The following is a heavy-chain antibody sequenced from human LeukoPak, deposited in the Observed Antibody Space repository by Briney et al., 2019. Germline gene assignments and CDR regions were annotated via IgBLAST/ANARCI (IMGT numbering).Heavy chain of an antibody. CDR3: ASLYGGTAFDP. CDR2: ISSSGNTI. CDR1: GFTVSSYA. Sequence: PGGSLRLSCSASGFTVSSYAMSWVRPAPGKWLEWVSYISSSGNTIYYPDSVKGRLTISRDNAKNSLYLQMYSLRVEDTAFYYCASLYGGTAFDPWGQGTLVTVSS. J-gene: IGHJ5*02. V-gene: IGHV3-48*03. D-gene: IGHD4-23*01.